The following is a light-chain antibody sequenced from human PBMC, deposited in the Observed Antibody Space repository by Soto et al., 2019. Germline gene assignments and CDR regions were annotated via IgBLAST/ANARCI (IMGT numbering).Light chain of an antibody. CDR1: QDIRSW. J-gene: IGKJ2*01. CDR2: AAS. CDR3: QQANSFPPT. Sequence: DIQMTQSPSSVTASVGDRVTITCRASQDIRSWLAWYQQKSGKAPKLLIYAASNLQSGVPSRFSGGGSGTDFTLTISSLQPEEFATYYCQQANSFPPTFGQGTKLEIK. V-gene: IGKV1-12*01.